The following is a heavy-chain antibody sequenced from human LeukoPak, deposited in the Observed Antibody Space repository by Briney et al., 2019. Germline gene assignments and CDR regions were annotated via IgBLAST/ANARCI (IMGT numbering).Heavy chain of an antibody. Sequence: GGSLRLSCVASGFTLSSYWMSWVRQAPGKGLEWVANIKQDGSEKYYVDSVKGRFTISRDNTKNSLYLQMDSLRAEDTAVYYCARRGGSYSPFGYWGQGTLVTVSS. D-gene: IGHD1-26*01. CDR2: IKQDGSEK. J-gene: IGHJ4*02. CDR1: GFTLSSYW. CDR3: ARRGGSYSPFGY. V-gene: IGHV3-7*01.